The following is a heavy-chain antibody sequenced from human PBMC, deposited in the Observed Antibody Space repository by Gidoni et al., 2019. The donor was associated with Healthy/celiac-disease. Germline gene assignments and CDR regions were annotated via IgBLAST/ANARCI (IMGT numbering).Heavy chain of an antibody. D-gene: IGHD2-2*01. V-gene: IGHV3-11*06. J-gene: IGHJ6*03. CDR3: ARVACSSTSCYGDYYYMDV. Sequence: QVQLVEPGGGLVKPGGSLRLSCAASGFTFSDYYMSWIRQAPGTGLEWVSYISSSSSYTNYEDSVKGRFTISRDNAKNSLYLKMNSLRAEDTAVYYCARVACSSTSCYGDYYYMDVWGKGTTVTVSS. CDR1: GFTFSDYY. CDR2: ISSSSSYT.